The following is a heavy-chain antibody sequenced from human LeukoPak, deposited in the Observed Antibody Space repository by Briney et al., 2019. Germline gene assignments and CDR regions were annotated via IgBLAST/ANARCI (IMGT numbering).Heavy chain of an antibody. CDR1: GYTFTSYY. V-gene: IGHV1-46*01. CDR2: INPSGGST. Sequence: ASVKVSCKASGYTFTSYYIHWVRQAPGQGLEWMGIINPSGGSTSYAQKFQGRVTMTRDTSTSTVYMELSSLRSEDTAVYYCARDILTDDAFDIWGQGTMVTVSS. J-gene: IGHJ3*02. CDR3: ARDILTDDAFDI. D-gene: IGHD7-27*01.